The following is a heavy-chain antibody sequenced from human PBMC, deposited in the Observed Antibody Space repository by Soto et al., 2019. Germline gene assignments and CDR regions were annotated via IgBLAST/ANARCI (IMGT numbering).Heavy chain of an antibody. J-gene: IGHJ4*02. CDR2: SDPKSGGT. Sequence: QLVQSGAEVKKPGASVRVSCKTSGPTFIAYYIHWVRQAPGQGLEWMGWSDPKSGGTTYEQKFLGRVTMTRDTSINTAYMDLNRLTSDDTAVYYCASVSVDVPEWGQGPLITVSS. V-gene: IGHV1-2*02. D-gene: IGHD3-16*01. CDR3: ASVSVDVPE. CDR1: GPTFIAYY.